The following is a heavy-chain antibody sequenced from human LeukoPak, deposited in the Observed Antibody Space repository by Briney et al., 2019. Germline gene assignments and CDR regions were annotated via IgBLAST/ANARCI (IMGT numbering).Heavy chain of an antibody. V-gene: IGHV1-3*04. D-gene: IGHD6-6*01. CDR1: GYTFTTYA. J-gene: IGHJ3*02. Sequence: ASVKVSCKASGYTFTTYAIHWVRQAPGQRLEWMGWISTYNDDRKYSPKFQGTVTTTTDTSASTAYLELSSLRSEDTAVYYCARDRSSFSYAFDIWGQGTMVTVSS. CDR2: ISTYNDDR. CDR3: ARDRSSFSYAFDI.